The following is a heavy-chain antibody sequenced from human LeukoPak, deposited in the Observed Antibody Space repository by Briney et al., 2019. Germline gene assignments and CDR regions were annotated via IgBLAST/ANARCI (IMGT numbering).Heavy chain of an antibody. J-gene: IGHJ6*03. V-gene: IGHV4-34*01. CDR2: INHSGST. CDR3: ARVKDPGGYHYYYYMDI. Sequence: SETLSLTCAVYGGSFSGHYWTWIRQPPGKGLEWIAEINHSGSTNYNPSLKSRVTISADTSKNQFSLKVSSVTAADTAVYYCARVKDPGGYHYYYYMDIWGKGNTVTVSS. D-gene: IGHD3-16*01. CDR1: GGSFSGHY.